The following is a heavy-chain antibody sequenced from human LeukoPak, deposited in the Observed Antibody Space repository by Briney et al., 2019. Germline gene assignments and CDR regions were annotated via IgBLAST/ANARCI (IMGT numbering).Heavy chain of an antibody. CDR1: GGTFISYA. CDR3: AGHTVTAMY. Sequence: ASVTVSCTASGGTFISYAISWVRQAPGQGLEWMGGIIPIFGTANYAQKFQSRVTITTDESTSTACMELSSLRTEDAAVVYCAGHTVTAMYWGQGTQVTVSS. D-gene: IGHD5-18*01. J-gene: IGHJ4*02. V-gene: IGHV1-69*05. CDR2: IIPIFGTA.